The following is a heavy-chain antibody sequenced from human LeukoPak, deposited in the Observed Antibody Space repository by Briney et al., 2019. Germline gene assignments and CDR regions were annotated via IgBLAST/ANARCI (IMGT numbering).Heavy chain of an antibody. CDR2: IYYSGST. V-gene: IGHV4-30-4*08. CDR1: GGSITNYY. Sequence: KPSETLSLTCTVSGGSITNYYWTWIRQPPGKGLEWIGYIYYSGSTDYSPSLKSRVTISVDTSKNQFSLKLRSVTAADTAVYYCARGKSKFDYWGQGTLVTVSS. J-gene: IGHJ4*02. CDR3: ARGKSKFDY.